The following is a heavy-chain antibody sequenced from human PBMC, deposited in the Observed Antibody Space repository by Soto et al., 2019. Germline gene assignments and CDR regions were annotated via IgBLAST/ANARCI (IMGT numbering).Heavy chain of an antibody. CDR3: AKLRGGSYPVHYFDS. Sequence: DVQLLESGGGLVQPGGSLRLSCVASGFSFSNYAMTWVRQPPGKGLEWVSRAGGSSGSTYYADSVKGRFTISRDNSKNTLYLQMDSLRVEDTAVYYCAKLRGGSYPVHYFDSWGQGSLVTVSS. V-gene: IGHV3-23*01. CDR2: AGGSSGST. CDR1: GFSFSNYA. D-gene: IGHD1-26*01. J-gene: IGHJ4*02.